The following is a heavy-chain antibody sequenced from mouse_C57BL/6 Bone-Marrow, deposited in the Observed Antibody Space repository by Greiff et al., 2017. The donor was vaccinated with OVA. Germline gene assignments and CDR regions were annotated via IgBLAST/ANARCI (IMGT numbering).Heavy chain of an antibody. CDR3: TLYYSSAY. V-gene: IGHV6-3*01. J-gene: IGHJ3*01. Sequence: DVQLVESGGGLVQPGGSMKLSCVASGFTFSNYWMNWVRQSPEKGLEWVAQIRLKSDNYATHYAESVKGRFTISRDDSKSSVYLQMNNLRAEDTGIYYCTLYYSSAYWGQGTLVTVSA. D-gene: IGHD2-1*01. CDR2: IRLKSDNYAT. CDR1: GFTFSNYW.